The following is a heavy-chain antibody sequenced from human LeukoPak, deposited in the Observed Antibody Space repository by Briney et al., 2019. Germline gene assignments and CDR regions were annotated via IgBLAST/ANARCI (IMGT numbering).Heavy chain of an antibody. CDR1: GITFRTYW. V-gene: IGHV3-7*01. CDR2: IKQDGSEK. J-gene: IGHJ4*02. D-gene: IGHD3-22*01. CDR3: ARDAYYHDSSGYRIFDY. Sequence: GGSLRLSCAASGITFRTYWMSWVRQAPGKGLEWVVNIKQDGSEKYYVDSVKGRFTISRDNAKNSLYLQMNSLRVEDTAVYYCARDAYYHDSSGYRIFDYWGQGTLVTVSS.